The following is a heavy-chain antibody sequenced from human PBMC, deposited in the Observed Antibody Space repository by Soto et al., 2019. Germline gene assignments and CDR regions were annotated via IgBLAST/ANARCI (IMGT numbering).Heavy chain of an antibody. Sequence: VGSLRLSCAASGFSFTSYAMSWVRQAPGKGLEWVSTISGSDGKTFYADSVKGRFSISRDTSKNMLYLQMNNLRGDDTAVYYCVRWSYLDYWGQGTRVTVSS. CDR3: VRWSYLDY. J-gene: IGHJ4*02. CDR2: ISGSDGKT. CDR1: GFSFTSYA. D-gene: IGHD3-3*01. V-gene: IGHV3-23*01.